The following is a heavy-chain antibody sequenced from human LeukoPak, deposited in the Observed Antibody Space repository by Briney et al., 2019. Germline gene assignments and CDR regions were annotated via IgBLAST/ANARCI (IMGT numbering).Heavy chain of an antibody. J-gene: IGHJ6*03. CDR2: ISGSGGST. V-gene: IGHV3-23*01. D-gene: IGHD3-10*01. Sequence: GGSLRLSCAASGFTFSSYAMSWVRQAPGKGLEWVSAISGSGGSTYYADSVKGRFTISRDNSKDTLYLQMNSLRAEDTAVYYCANGRRVRGVITRNMDVWGKGTTVTVSS. CDR3: ANGRRVRGVITRNMDV. CDR1: GFTFSSYA.